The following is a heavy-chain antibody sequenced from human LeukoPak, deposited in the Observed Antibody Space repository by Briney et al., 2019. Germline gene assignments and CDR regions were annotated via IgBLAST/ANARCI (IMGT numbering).Heavy chain of an antibody. V-gene: IGHV5-51*03. CDR3: ARGWEFWSGLVDY. D-gene: IGHD3-3*01. Sequence: GESLKISCKGSGYSFTSYWIGWVGQLPGKGLEWMGIIYPGDSDTRYIPSFQGQVTISADKSNSTAYLQWSSLKASDTAMYYCARGWEFWSGLVDYWGQGTLVTVSS. J-gene: IGHJ4*02. CDR1: GYSFTSYW. CDR2: IYPGDSDT.